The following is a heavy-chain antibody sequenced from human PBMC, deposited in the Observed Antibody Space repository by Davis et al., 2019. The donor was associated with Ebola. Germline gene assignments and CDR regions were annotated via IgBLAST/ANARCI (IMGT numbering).Heavy chain of an antibody. CDR1: GFTFSSYG. V-gene: IGHV3-30*18. Sequence: GESLKISCAASGFTFSSYGMHWVRQAPGKGLEWVAVISYDGSNKYYADSVKGRFTISRDNSKNTLYLQMNSLRAEDTAVYYCAKDYGYCSSTSCHPTPDYWGQGTLVTVSS. D-gene: IGHD2-2*03. J-gene: IGHJ4*02. CDR2: ISYDGSNK. CDR3: AKDYGYCSSTSCHPTPDY.